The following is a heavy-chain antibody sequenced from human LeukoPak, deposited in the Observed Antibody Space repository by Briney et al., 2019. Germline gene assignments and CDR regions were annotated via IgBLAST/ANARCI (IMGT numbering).Heavy chain of an antibody. Sequence: SETLSLTCTVSGGSISSYYWSWIRQPPGKGLEWIGYIYYSGSTNYNPSLKSRVTISVDTSKNQFSLKLSSVTAADTAVYYCARGNDSSGYSFDYWGQGTLVTVSS. V-gene: IGHV4-59*01. D-gene: IGHD3-22*01. CDR1: GGSISSYY. CDR2: IYYSGST. J-gene: IGHJ4*02. CDR3: ARGNDSSGYSFDY.